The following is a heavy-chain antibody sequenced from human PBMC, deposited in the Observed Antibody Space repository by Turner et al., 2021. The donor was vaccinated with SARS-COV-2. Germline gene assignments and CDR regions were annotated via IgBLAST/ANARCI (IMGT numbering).Heavy chain of an antibody. CDR3: ARRLVVQGTDDYSYYYGMDV. V-gene: IGHV4-39*01. J-gene: IGHJ6*02. Sequence: QLHLQESGPGLVKPSETLSLTRTVSRVSIRTSSYYWGWIRQPPGKGLEWIGNIYYSGSTYYNPSLKSRVTISVDTSKNQFSLKLSSVTATDTAVYYCARRLVVQGTDDYSYYYGMDVWGQGTTVTVSS. CDR1: RVSIRTSSYY. D-gene: IGHD3-22*01. CDR2: IYYSGST.